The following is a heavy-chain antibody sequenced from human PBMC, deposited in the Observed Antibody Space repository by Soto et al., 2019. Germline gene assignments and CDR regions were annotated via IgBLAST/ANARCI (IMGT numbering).Heavy chain of an antibody. CDR2: INAGNGNT. D-gene: IGHD2-21*02. Sequence: QVQLVQSGAEVKKPGASVKVSCKASGYTFTSYAMHWVRQAPGQRLEWMGWINAGNGNTKYSQKFQGRVTITRDTSASTAYRELSSVRSQDTAVYYCARAIVVVTAADYWGQGTLVTVSS. V-gene: IGHV1-3*01. CDR3: ARAIVVVTAADY. CDR1: GYTFTSYA. J-gene: IGHJ4*02.